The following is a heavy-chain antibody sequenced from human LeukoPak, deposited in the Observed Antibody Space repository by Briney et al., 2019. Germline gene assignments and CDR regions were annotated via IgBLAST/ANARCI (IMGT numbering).Heavy chain of an antibody. Sequence: ASVKVSCKASGYTFTNYYMHWVRQAPGQGLEWMGIINPSGGSTAYAQKFQGRVTMTRDTSTSTVYMELSSLRSEDTAVYYCARGFWSSTSCYLSSAYYFDYWGQGTLVTVSS. J-gene: IGHJ4*02. D-gene: IGHD2-2*01. CDR3: ARGFWSSTSCYLSSAYYFDY. CDR2: INPSGGST. CDR1: GYTFTNYY. V-gene: IGHV1-46*01.